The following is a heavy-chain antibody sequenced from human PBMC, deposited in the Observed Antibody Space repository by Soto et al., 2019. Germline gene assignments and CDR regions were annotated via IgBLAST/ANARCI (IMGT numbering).Heavy chain of an antibody. CDR2: INPNSGGT. J-gene: IGHJ5*01. CDR1: GYIFTVYY. V-gene: IGHV1-2*02. Sequence: ASVKVSCKASGYIFTVYYIHWVRQAPGQGLEWMGWINPNSGGTNYAQKFQGRVTMTRDTSITTAYMELSRLRYDDTAVYYCARDLDSSSWYRMKENYNWFDSWGQGTLVTVSS. CDR3: ARDLDSSSWYRMKENYNWFDS. D-gene: IGHD6-13*01.